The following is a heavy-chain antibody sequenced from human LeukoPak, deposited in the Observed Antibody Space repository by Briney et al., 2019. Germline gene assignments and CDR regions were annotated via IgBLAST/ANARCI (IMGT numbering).Heavy chain of an antibody. CDR2: ISGSGGST. J-gene: IGHJ4*02. CDR3: AKARSSYGSGSYQPFDY. D-gene: IGHD3-10*01. V-gene: IGHV3-23*01. CDR1: GFTFSSYA. Sequence: PGGSLRLSCAASGFTFSSYAMSWVRQAPGKGLEWVPAISGSGGSTYYADSVKGRFTISRDNSKNTLYLQMNSLRAEDTAVYYCAKARSSYGSGSYQPFDYWGQGTLVTVSS.